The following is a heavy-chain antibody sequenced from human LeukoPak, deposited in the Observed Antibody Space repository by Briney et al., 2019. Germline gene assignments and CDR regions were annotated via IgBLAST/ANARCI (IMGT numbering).Heavy chain of an antibody. CDR1: GASISNYY. CDR2: IYYSGTT. J-gene: IGHJ4*02. D-gene: IGHD3-3*01. V-gene: IGHV4-59*08. CDR3: ARRRGDFWSDYYAFDY. Sequence: SETLSLTCTVSGASISNYYCSWIRQSPGKGLEWIGYIYYSGTTNYNPSLKSRVTISVDTSKNQFSLKLTSVTAADTAVYYCARRRGDFWSDYYAFDYWGQGTLVTVSS.